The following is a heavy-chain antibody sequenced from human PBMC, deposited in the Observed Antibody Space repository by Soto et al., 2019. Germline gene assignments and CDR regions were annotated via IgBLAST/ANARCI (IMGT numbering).Heavy chain of an antibody. CDR2: TNDSGST. CDR1: GGSFSGYY. Sequence: PSETXSLTCSVYGGSFSGYYWSWIRQPPGKGLEWIGETNDSGSTKYNPSLKSRVTISVDTSKKQFSLKLSSVTAADTAVYYCATHKWMVRAGFDYWGQGTLVTVSS. D-gene: IGHD6-19*01. J-gene: IGHJ4*02. V-gene: IGHV4-34*01. CDR3: ATHKWMVRAGFDY.